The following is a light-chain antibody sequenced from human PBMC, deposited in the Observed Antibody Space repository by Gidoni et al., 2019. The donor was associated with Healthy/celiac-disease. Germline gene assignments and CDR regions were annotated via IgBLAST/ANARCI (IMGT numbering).Light chain of an antibody. Sequence: EIVLTQSPGTLSLSPGERATLSCRASQSVSSSYLAWYQQKPGQAPRLLIYGASCRATGIPDRCSGSGSGTDFTLTISRLEPEDFAVYYCQQYGSSPWTFGQWTKVEIK. CDR3: QQYGSSPWT. J-gene: IGKJ1*01. CDR2: GAS. V-gene: IGKV3-20*01. CDR1: QSVSSSY.